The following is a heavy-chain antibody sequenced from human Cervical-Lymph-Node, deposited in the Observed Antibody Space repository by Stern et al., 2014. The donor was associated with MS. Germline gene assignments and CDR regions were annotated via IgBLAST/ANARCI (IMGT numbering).Heavy chain of an antibody. CDR2: ISGSDGST. Sequence: EVQLVDSGGTLVQPGGSLRLSCAASGFTFSSYAMSWVRQAPGKGLEWVSVISGSDGSTFYADSVKGRFTISRDNSKNTLFLQMNSLRAEDTAVYYCAKVYGSGPFDYWGQGTLVTVSS. CDR1: GFTFSSYA. CDR3: AKVYGSGPFDY. J-gene: IGHJ4*02. D-gene: IGHD6-19*01. V-gene: IGHV3-23*04.